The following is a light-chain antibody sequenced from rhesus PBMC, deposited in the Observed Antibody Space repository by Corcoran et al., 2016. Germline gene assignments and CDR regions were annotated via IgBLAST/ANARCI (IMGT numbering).Light chain of an antibody. CDR3: QQGYGYPYT. CDR1: QSLTNY. V-gene: IGKV1S9*01. CDR2: SAS. Sequence: DIQMPQSPSSLSAYVGDRVTITCQASQSLTNYLHWYQQQPGKIPKLLIYSASTVQSGIPSRFSASGSGTEFTLTISSLHPEDFATYYCQQGYGYPYTFGQGTKVEIK. J-gene: IGKJ2*01.